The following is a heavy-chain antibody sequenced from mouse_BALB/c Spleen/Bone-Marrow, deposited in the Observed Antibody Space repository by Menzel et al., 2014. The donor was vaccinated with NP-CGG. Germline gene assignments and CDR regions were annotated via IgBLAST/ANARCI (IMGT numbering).Heavy chain of an antibody. Sequence: EVHLVESGPELVKPGASVKMSCKASGHTFTSYAMHWVKQKPGQGLEWIGYISPYNDGTKYNEKFKGKATLTSDKSSSTAYMELSSLTSEDSAVYYCAREVVATDYFDYWGQGTTLTVSS. CDR3: AREVVATDYFDY. D-gene: IGHD1-1*01. V-gene: IGHV1-14*01. CDR2: ISPYNDGT. CDR1: GHTFTSYA. J-gene: IGHJ2*01.